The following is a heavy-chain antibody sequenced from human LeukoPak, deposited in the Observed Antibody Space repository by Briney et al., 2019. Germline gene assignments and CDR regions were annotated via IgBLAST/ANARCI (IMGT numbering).Heavy chain of an antibody. J-gene: IGHJ4*02. Sequence: GGSLTLSCTASGFALDEHGMSWVRQLPGKGLEWVSGINWSGRSTGYADPLLGRFTISRDNAKNSLYLQMDSLRAEDTALYYCARARITSPFYFDYWGQGTLVTVSS. CDR3: ARARITSPFYFDY. D-gene: IGHD2-2*01. V-gene: IGHV3-20*04. CDR1: GFALDEHG. CDR2: INWSGRST.